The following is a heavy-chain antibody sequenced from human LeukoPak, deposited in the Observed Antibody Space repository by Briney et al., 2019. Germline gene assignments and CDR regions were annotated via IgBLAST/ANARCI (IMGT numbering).Heavy chain of an antibody. CDR1: GGSMNGYF. CDR3: ARALQGSSWSAWFDS. V-gene: IGHV4-59*01. CDR2: MYYSGSA. D-gene: IGHD6-13*01. J-gene: IGHJ5*01. Sequence: SETLSLTCTVSGGSMNGYFWSWIRQSPGKGLEWIAHMYYSGSANYNPSVKSRVTISVDTSQNQFSLDLSSVTAADTAVYYCARALQGSSWSAWFDSWGQGTLVTVSS.